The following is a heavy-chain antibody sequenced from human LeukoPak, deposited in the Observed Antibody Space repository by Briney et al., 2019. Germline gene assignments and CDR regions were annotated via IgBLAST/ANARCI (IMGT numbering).Heavy chain of an antibody. V-gene: IGHV4-4*02. Sequence: PSETLSLTCAVSGGSISSSNWWSWVRQPPGKGLEWIGEIYHSGSTYYNPSLKSRVTISVDTSKNQFSLKLSSVTAADTAVYYCARKIAVAGTISYYFDYWGQGTLVTVSS. CDR1: GGSISSSNW. CDR3: ARKIAVAGTISYYFDY. J-gene: IGHJ4*02. D-gene: IGHD6-19*01. CDR2: IYHSGST.